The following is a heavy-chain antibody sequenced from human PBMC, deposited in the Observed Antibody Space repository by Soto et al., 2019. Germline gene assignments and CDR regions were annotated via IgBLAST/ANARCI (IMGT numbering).Heavy chain of an antibody. CDR3: ARVSGSFQKGFDS. V-gene: IGHV2-70*01. CDR1: GFSLSTLGMS. CDR2: IDWEDEK. D-gene: IGHD1-26*01. Sequence: SGPTLVNPTQTLTLICSFSGFSLSTLGMSVSWIRQPPGKALEWLALIDWEDEKYFSTSLQTRLSIFKDSSKSHVLLTITNVGPLDSATYFCARVSGSFQKGFDSWGQGTLVTVSS. J-gene: IGHJ4*02.